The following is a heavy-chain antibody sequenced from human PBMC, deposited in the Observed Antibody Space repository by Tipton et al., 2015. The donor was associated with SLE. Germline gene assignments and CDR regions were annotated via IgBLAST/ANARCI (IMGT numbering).Heavy chain of an antibody. V-gene: IGHV1-18*01. CDR1: GYTFTNFD. Sequence: QLVQSGAEVMKPGASVKVSCKASGYTFTNFDISWVRQAPGQGLEWMGWISTKNGDTKYAQGFQGRVTLTTDTSTSTIYMALRSPTSDDTAIYYCARECSGTGCLDYWGQGTLVTVSS. CDR2: ISTKNGDT. CDR3: ARECSGTGCLDY. J-gene: IGHJ4*02. D-gene: IGHD3-10*02.